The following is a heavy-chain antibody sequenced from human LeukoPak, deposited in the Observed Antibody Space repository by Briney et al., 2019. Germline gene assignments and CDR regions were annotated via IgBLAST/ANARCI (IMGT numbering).Heavy chain of an antibody. CDR2: IYYSGST. Sequence: SETLSLTCTVSGGSISSGGYYWSWIRQHPGKGLEWIGYIYYSGSTYYNPSLKSRVTISVDTSKNQFSLKLSSVTAADTAVYYCARGAYYGDYPFDYWGQGTLVTVSS. CDR1: GGSISSGGYY. CDR3: ARGAYYGDYPFDY. J-gene: IGHJ4*02. D-gene: IGHD4-17*01. V-gene: IGHV4-31*03.